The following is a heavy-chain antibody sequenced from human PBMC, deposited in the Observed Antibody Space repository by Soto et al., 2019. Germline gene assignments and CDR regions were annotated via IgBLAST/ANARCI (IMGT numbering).Heavy chain of an antibody. CDR1: GYTFTGYW. D-gene: IGHD1-1*01. V-gene: IGHV5-10-1*01. CDR2: IDPSDSYT. Sequence: GESLKISCQGSGYTFTGYWISWVRQMPGRGLEWMGRIDPSDSYTNYSPSSQGHVTISTDKSISTAYLEWSSLKASDTAIYYCARHFNDGFDYWGQGILVTVSS. J-gene: IGHJ4*02. CDR3: ARHFNDGFDY.